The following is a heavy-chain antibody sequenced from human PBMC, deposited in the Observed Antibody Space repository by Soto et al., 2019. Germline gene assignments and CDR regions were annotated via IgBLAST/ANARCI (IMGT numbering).Heavy chain of an antibody. CDR3: AHREYSSSSSGDAFDI. Sequence: GSGPTLVNPTQTLTLTCTFSGFSLSTSGVGVGWIRQPPGKALEWLALIYWDDDKRYSPSLKSRLTITKDTSKNQVVLTMTNMDPVDTATYYCAHREYSSSSSGDAFDIWGQGTMVTVSS. D-gene: IGHD6-6*01. CDR2: IYWDDDK. CDR1: GFSLSTSGVG. V-gene: IGHV2-5*02. J-gene: IGHJ3*02.